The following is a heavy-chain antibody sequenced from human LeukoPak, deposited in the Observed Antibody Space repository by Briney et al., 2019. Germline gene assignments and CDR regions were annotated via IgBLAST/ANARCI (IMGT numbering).Heavy chain of an antibody. CDR3: ARDPGIAAAGTIWFDP. V-gene: IGHV4-61*02. Sequence: SETLSLTCTVSGGSISSGSYYWSWIRQPAGKGLEWIGRIYTSGSANYNPSLKSRVTISVDTSKNQFSLKLSSVTAADTAVYYCARDPGIAAAGTIWFDPWGQGTLVTVSS. CDR2: IYTSGSA. J-gene: IGHJ5*02. CDR1: GGSISSGSYY. D-gene: IGHD6-13*01.